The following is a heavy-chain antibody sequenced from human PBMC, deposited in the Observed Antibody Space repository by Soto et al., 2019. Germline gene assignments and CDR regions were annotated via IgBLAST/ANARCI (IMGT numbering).Heavy chain of an antibody. CDR2: NSAYNGNT. D-gene: IGHD2-2*02. V-gene: IGHV1-18*04. J-gene: IGHJ6*02. Sequence: RASVEVSCKASGYTFTSYWISWVRQAPGQGLERLGWNSAYNGNTNYAQKLQGRVTMTTDTSTSTAYMELMILRSDDTAVYYCAREGHCSSTSCYSEYYYYYYGMDVWGQGTTVTVSS. CDR3: AREGHCSSTSCYSEYYYYYYGMDV. CDR1: GYTFTSYW.